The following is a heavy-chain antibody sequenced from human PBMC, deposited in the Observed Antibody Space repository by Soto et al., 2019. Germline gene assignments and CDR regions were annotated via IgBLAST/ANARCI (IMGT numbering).Heavy chain of an antibody. CDR3: VRDSHGDY. Sequence: EVQLVESGGGLVQPGGSLRISCAASGFNINGYWMHWVRQAPGKGLAWVARIDGDGNTDGITINYADFVKGRFTISRDNAKNTLYLQMNSLRAEDTAVYYCVRDSHGDYWGQGTLVTVSS. J-gene: IGHJ4*02. CDR1: GFNINGYW. V-gene: IGHV3-74*01. CDR2: IDGDGNTDGITI.